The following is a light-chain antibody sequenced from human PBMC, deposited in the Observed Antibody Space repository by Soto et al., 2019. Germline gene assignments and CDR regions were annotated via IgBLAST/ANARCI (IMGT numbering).Light chain of an antibody. J-gene: IGKJ1*01. Sequence: EIVFTQSPGTLSLSPGERATLSCRASQSVSSSYLGWYQQKPGQAPRLLTYGASSRATGIPDRFSGSGSGTDFTLTISRLEPEDFAVYYCQQYGGSSRTFGQGTKVDIK. CDR1: QSVSSSY. CDR2: GAS. CDR3: QQYGGSSRT. V-gene: IGKV3-20*01.